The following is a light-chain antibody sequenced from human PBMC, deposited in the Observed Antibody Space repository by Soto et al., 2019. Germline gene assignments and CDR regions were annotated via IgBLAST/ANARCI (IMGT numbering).Light chain of an antibody. J-gene: IGKJ4*01. V-gene: IGKV3D-20*02. CDR2: GAS. CDR1: QSVSSSY. CDR3: QQRSNWPLT. Sequence: EIVLTQSPGTLSLSPGERATLSCRASQSVSSSYLAWYQKKPGQAPRLLIYGASNRATGIPARFSGSGSGTDFNLTISRLETEDFAVYECQQRSNWPLTFGGGTKVDIK.